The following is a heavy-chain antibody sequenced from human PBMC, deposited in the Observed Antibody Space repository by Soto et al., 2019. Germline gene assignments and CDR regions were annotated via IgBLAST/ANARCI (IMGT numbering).Heavy chain of an antibody. CDR3: ARDRGVVSGYYYYGMDV. CDR1: GGTFSSYA. J-gene: IGHJ6*02. CDR2: IIPIFGTA. D-gene: IGHD2-2*01. V-gene: IGHV1-69*06. Sequence: SVKVSCKASGGTFSSYAISWVRQAPGQGLEWMGGIIPIFGTANYAQKFQGRVTITADKSTSTAYMELSSLRSEDTAVYYCARDRGVVSGYYYYGMDVWGQGTTVTV.